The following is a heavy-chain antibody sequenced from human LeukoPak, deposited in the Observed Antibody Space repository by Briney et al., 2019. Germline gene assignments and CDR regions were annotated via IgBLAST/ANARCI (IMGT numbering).Heavy chain of an antibody. J-gene: IGHJ4*02. CDR2: XNPNSGGT. V-gene: IGHV1-2*02. D-gene: IGHD5-24*01. CDR3: ARGGRDGYNKAVY. Sequence: GASVKVSCKASGYTXXGXYXHXXRXAXGQGXEWXXWXNPNSGGTNYAQXFQGRVTMTRDTSISTAYMELSRLRSDDTAVYYCARGGRDGYNKAVYWGQGTLVTVSS. CDR1: GYTXXGXY.